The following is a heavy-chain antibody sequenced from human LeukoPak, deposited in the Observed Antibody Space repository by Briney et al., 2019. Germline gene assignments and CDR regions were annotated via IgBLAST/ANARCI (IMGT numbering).Heavy chain of an antibody. CDR2: IYHSGST. CDR3: ARDPRYYDILTGGY. J-gene: IGHJ4*02. V-gene: IGHV4-39*07. D-gene: IGHD3-9*01. Sequence: PSETLSLTCTVSGGSISSGGYYWSWIRQPPGKGLEWIGSIYHSGSTYYNPSLKSRVTISVDTSKNQFSLKLSSVTAADTAVYYCARDPRYYDILTGGYWGQGTLVTVSS. CDR1: GGSISSGGYY.